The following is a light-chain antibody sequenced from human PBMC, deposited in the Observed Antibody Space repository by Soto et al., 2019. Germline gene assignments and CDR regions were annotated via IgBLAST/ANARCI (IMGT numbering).Light chain of an antibody. J-gene: IGLJ2*01. V-gene: IGLV2-23*01. Sequence: QSALTQPASVSWSPGQSITISCTGTISDVGSYNLVSWYPQHPGKAPKLMIYEGSKRPSGVSNRFSGSKSGNTASLTISGRQAEDEADYDCCSYAGSSTYVVFGAGTQLTV. CDR3: CSYAGSSTYVV. CDR1: ISDVGSYNL. CDR2: EGS.